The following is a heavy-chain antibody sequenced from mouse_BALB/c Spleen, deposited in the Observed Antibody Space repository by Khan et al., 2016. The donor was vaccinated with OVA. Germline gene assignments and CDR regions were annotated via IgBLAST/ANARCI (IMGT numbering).Heavy chain of an antibody. CDR2: ISSGSSTI. Sequence: EVELVESGGGLVQPGGSRKLSCAASGFTFSSFGMHWVRQAPEKGLEWVAYISSGSSTIYYADTVKGRFTISRDNPKNTLFLQMTSLRSEDTAMYYCAREDGNYYFDQWGQGTTLTVSS. CDR3: AREDGNYYFDQ. J-gene: IGHJ2*01. CDR1: GFTFSSFG. D-gene: IGHD2-1*01. V-gene: IGHV5-17*02.